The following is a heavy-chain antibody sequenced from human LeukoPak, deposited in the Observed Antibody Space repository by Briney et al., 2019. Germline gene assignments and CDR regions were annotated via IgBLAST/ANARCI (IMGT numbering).Heavy chain of an antibody. D-gene: IGHD3-22*01. J-gene: IGHJ4*02. CDR2: ISYDGSNK. CDR3: ARDLNLAKYYYDSSGYWGY. V-gene: IGHV3-30*03. CDR1: GFTFSSYG. Sequence: PGGSLRLSCAASGFTFSSYGMHWVRQAPGKGLEWVAVISYDGSNKYYADSVKGRFTISRDNSKNTLYLQMNSLRAEDTAVYYCARDLNLAKYYYDSSGYWGYWGQGTLVTVSS.